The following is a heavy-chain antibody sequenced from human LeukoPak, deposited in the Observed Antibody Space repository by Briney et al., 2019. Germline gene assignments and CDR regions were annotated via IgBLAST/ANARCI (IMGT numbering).Heavy chain of an antibody. J-gene: IGHJ4*02. D-gene: IGHD3-16*01. CDR2: ISSSSSTI. V-gene: IGHV3-48*01. CDR3: AKWGSSTLSGY. CDR1: GFTFSSYS. Sequence: GGSLRLSCAASGFTFSSYSMNWVRQAPGKGLEWVSYISSSSSTIYYADSVKGRLTISRDNAKNSLYLQMNSLRAEDTAVYYCAKWGSSTLSGYWGQGTLVTVSS.